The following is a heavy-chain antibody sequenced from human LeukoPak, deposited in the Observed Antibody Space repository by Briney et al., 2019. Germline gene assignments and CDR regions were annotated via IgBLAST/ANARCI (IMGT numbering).Heavy chain of an antibody. CDR2: ISYDGSNK. D-gene: IGHD4-23*01. CDR1: GFTFSSYG. J-gene: IGHJ5*02. V-gene: IGHV3-30*03. CDR3: ARDRPIATTVVTLSPKPEWWFDP. Sequence: TGGSLRLSCAASGFTFSSYGMHWFRQAPGKGLEWVAVISYDGSNKYYADSVKGRVTISRDDSKNTLYLQMNSLRAEDTAVYYCARDRPIATTVVTLSPKPEWWFDPWGQGTLVTVSS.